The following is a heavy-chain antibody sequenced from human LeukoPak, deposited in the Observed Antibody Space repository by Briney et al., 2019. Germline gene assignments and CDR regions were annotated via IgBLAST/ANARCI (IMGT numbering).Heavy chain of an antibody. CDR3: ASSHCSSTSCYHGELDY. D-gene: IGHD2-2*01. J-gene: IGHJ4*02. V-gene: IGHV4-61*02. CDR2: IYTSGST. CDR1: GGSISSRSYY. Sequence: SEPLSLTCTVSGGSISSRSYYWGWIRQPAGKGLEWIGRIYTSGSTNYNPSLKSRVTISVDTSKNQFSLKLSSVTAADTAVYYCASSHCSSTSCYHGELDYWGQGTLVTVSS.